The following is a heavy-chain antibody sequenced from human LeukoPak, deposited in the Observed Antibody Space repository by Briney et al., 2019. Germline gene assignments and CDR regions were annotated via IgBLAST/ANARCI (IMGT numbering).Heavy chain of an antibody. Sequence: TGGSLRLSCAASGFTFSSYSMNWVRRAPGKGLEWVSSISSSSSYIYYADSVKGRFTISRDNAKNSLYLQMNSLRAEDTAVYYCARAPAAMPDAAGPPYYGMDVWGKGTTVTVSS. CDR1: GFTFSSYS. CDR3: ARAPAAMPDAAGPPYYGMDV. J-gene: IGHJ6*04. D-gene: IGHD2-2*01. V-gene: IGHV3-21*01. CDR2: ISSSSSYI.